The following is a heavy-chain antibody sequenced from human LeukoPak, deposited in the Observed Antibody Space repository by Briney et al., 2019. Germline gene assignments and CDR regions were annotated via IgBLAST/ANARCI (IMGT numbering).Heavy chain of an antibody. CDR3: ARGGLSGSYYVDY. V-gene: IGHV1-2*02. D-gene: IGHD1-26*01. Sequence: ASVKGSCKASGYTFTGYYMHWVRQAPGQGLEWMGWISPNSADTHYAQKFQGRVTMTGDTSISTAYMELSRLRSDDTAVYYCARGGLSGSYYVDYWGQGTLVTVSS. J-gene: IGHJ4*02. CDR1: GYTFTGYY. CDR2: ISPNSADT.